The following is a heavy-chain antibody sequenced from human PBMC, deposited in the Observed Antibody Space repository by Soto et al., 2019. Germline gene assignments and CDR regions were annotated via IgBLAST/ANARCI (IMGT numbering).Heavy chain of an antibody. D-gene: IGHD2-8*01. CDR2: IYYSGST. V-gene: IGHV4-59*01. CDR1: GGSISSYY. J-gene: IGHJ6*03. Sequence: SETLSLTCTVSGGSISSYYWSWIRQPPGKGLEWIGYIYYSGSTNYNPSLKSRVTISVDTSKNQFSLKLSSVTAADTAVYYCARTDCTNGVCFPGYYYYMDVCGKGTSVTVSS. CDR3: ARTDCTNGVCFPGYYYYMDV.